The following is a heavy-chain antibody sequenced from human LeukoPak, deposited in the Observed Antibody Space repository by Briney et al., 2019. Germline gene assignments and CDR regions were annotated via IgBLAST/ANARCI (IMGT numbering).Heavy chain of an antibody. V-gene: IGHV4-39*01. D-gene: IGHD3-10*01. J-gene: IGHJ4*02. CDR3: ARLPLGAFGEVLNFDY. Sequence: PSETLSLTCAVSGASISGSGYYLGWIRQPPGKGLEWIGNIYYTGSTYYNASLQSRVTISIDTSKNQFSLRLNSVTAADTAMYYCARLPLGAFGEVLNFDYWGQGSLVTVSS. CDR1: GASISGSGYY. CDR2: IYYTGST.